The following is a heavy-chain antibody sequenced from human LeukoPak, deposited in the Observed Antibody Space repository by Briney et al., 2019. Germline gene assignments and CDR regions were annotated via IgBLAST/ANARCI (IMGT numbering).Heavy chain of an antibody. V-gene: IGHV1-46*01. J-gene: IGHJ5*02. CDR1: GYTFTSYY. D-gene: IGHD3-10*01. Sequence: ASVKVSCKASGYTFTSYYMHWVRQAPGQGLEWMGIINPSGGSTSYAQKFQGRVTMTRDMSTSTVYMELSSLRSEDTAVYYCATYTMVRGVMRDWFDPWGQGTLVTVSS. CDR2: INPSGGST. CDR3: ATYTMVRGVMRDWFDP.